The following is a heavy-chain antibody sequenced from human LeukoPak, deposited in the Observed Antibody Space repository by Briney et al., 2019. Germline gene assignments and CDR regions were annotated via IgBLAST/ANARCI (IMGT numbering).Heavy chain of an antibody. CDR1: GFTFSSYG. CDR3: AKDRGSTSTYVDY. D-gene: IGHD2-2*01. V-gene: IGHV3-33*06. Sequence: GGSLRLSCAASGFTFSSYGMHWVRQAPGKGLEWVAVIWYDGSNKYYADSVKGRFTISRDNSKNTLYLQMNSLRAEDTAVYYCAKDRGSTSTYVDYWGQGTLVTVSS. J-gene: IGHJ4*02. CDR2: IWYDGSNK.